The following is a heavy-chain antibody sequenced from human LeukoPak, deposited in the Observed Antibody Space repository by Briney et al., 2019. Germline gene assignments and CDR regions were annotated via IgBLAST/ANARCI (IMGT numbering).Heavy chain of an antibody. D-gene: IGHD3-3*01. CDR3: ARGNYDFWSANSANYYYYYMDV. CDR2: INPSGGST. CDR1: GYTFTSYY. J-gene: IGHJ6*03. Sequence: GASVKVSCKASGYTFTSYYMHWVRQAPGQGLEWMGIINPSGGSTSYAQKFQGRVTMTRDMSTSTVYMELSSLRSEDTAVYYCARGNYDFWSANSANYYYYYMDVWGKGTTVTVSS. V-gene: IGHV1-46*01.